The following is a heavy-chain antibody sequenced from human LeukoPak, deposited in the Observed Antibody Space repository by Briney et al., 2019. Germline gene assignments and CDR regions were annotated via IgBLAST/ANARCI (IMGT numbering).Heavy chain of an antibody. D-gene: IGHD6-25*01. CDR3: ARARYSSAIYYYYGMDV. CDR1: GFTFSSYA. V-gene: IGHV3-30-3*01. Sequence: PGGSLRLSCAASGFTFSSYAMSWVRQAPGKGLEWVAVISYDGSNKYYADSVKGRFTISRDNSKNTLYLQMNSLRAEDTAVYYCARARYSSAIYYYYGMDVWGQGTTVTVSS. J-gene: IGHJ6*02. CDR2: ISYDGSNK.